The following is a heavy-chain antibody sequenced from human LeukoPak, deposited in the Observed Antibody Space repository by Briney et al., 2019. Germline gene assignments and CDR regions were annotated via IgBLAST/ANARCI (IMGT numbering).Heavy chain of an antibody. CDR2: IYYSGST. J-gene: IGHJ6*02. V-gene: IGHV4-59*01. D-gene: IGHD5-12*01. CDR3: ARLRSGYDWEMDV. CDR1: GGSISSYY. Sequence: SETLSFTCTVSGGSISSYYWSWIRQPPGKGLEWIGYIYYSGSTNYNPSLKSRVTISVDTSKNQFSLKLSSVTAADTAVYYCARLRSGYDWEMDVWGQGTTVTVSS.